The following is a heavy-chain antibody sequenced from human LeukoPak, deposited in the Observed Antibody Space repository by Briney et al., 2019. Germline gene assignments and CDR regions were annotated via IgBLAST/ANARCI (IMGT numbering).Heavy chain of an antibody. V-gene: IGHV1-18*01. Sequence: ASVKVSCKASGGTFSSYAISWARQAPGQGLEWMGWISAYNGNTNYAQKLQGRVTMTTDTSTSTAYMELRSLRSDDTAVYYCARHYYYMDVWGKGTMVTVSS. CDR3: ARHYYYMDV. CDR1: GGTFSSYA. J-gene: IGHJ6*03. CDR2: ISAYNGNT.